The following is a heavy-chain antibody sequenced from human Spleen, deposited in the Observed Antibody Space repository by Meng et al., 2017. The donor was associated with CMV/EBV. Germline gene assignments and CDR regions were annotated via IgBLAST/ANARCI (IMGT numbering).Heavy chain of an antibody. D-gene: IGHD2-2*01. CDR3: ATRRGLVHCTSTKCGIISGAFDS. Sequence: WMLWVRQAPGKGLEWVATISQDGSEKYYVDSVKGRFTISRDNADNSLYLQMDGLRAEDTALYFCATRRGLVHCTSTKCGIISGAFDSWGLGILVTVSS. CDR1: W. V-gene: IGHV3-7*01. CDR2: ISQDGSEK. J-gene: IGHJ4*02.